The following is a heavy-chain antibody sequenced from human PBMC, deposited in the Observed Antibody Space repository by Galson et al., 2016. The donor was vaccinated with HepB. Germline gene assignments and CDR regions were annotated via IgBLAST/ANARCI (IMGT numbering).Heavy chain of an antibody. CDR3: ARDLMLRAGSFDY. CDR2: ISAYNGNT. D-gene: IGHD3-10*01. CDR1: GYTFTTYG. V-gene: IGHV1-18*01. J-gene: IGHJ4*02. Sequence: SVKVSCKASGYTFTTYGISWVRQAPGQGLEWMGWISAYNGNTNYAQKLQGRVTMTTDTSTSKAYIELRSLRSDDTAVYYCARDLMLRAGSFDYWGQGTLVTVSS.